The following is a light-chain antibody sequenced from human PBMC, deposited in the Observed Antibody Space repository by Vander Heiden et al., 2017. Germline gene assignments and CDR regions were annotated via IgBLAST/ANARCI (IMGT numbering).Light chain of an antibody. CDR1: SSDVGGYNY. Sequence: QSALTQPRSVSGSPGQSVTISCTGTSSDVGGYNYVSWYQQHPGKAPKLMIYDVSKRPSGVPDRFSGTKSGNTASLTISGLQAEDEADYYCCSYADSYTNNFVFGTGTKLTVL. CDR3: CSYADSYTNNFV. CDR2: DVS. V-gene: IGLV2-11*01. J-gene: IGLJ1*01.